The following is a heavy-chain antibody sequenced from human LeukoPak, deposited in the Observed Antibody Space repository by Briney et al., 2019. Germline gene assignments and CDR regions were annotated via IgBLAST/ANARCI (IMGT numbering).Heavy chain of an antibody. D-gene: IGHD3-10*01. Sequence: GGSLRLSCAASGFTFSSYWMHWVRQAPGKGLVWVSRINSDGNSTNYADSVKGRFTISRDNAKNTLYLQMNSLRAEDTAMYYCARDRGESPRWFDPWGQGTLVTVSS. CDR3: ARDRGESPRWFDP. V-gene: IGHV3-74*01. CDR1: GFTFSSYW. J-gene: IGHJ5*02. CDR2: INSDGNST.